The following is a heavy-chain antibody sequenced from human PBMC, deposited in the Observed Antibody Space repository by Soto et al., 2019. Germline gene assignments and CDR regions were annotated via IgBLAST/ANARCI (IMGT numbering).Heavy chain of an antibody. CDR2: VSGYSGHS. CDR3: PRDSSSSGYYYGMDV. CDR1: NETLTTYG. V-gene: IGHV1-18*01. Sequence: QVHLVQSGAEVKKPGASVKVSCKASNETLTTYGISWVRQAPGQGLEWMGRVSGYSGHSSSAQEFQDRVIMTTDTATNAAYMELRSLTSDDSAVYFCPRDSSSSGYYYGMDVWGQGTTVTVSS. J-gene: IGHJ6*02. D-gene: IGHD6-6*01.